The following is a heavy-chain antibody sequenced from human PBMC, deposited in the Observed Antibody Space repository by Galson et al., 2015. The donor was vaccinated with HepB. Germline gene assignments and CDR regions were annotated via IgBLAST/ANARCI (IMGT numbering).Heavy chain of an antibody. Sequence: SVKVSCKASGYTFTSYYMHWVRQAPGQGLEWMGIINPSGGSTSYAQKFQGRVTMTRDTSTSTVYMGLSSLRSEDTAVYYCARDKLDSSSPGNYYYYGMDVWGQGTTVTVSS. CDR2: INPSGGST. V-gene: IGHV1-46*01. J-gene: IGHJ6*02. CDR1: GYTFTSYY. CDR3: ARDKLDSSSPGNYYYYGMDV. D-gene: IGHD6-13*01.